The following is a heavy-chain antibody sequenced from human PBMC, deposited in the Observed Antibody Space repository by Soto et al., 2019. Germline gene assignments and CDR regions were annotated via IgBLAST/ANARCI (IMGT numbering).Heavy chain of an antibody. Sequence: PSETLSLTCTVSGGSISSSSYYWGWIRQPPGKGLEWIGSIYYSGSTYYNPSLKSRVTISVDTSKNQFSLKLSSVTAADTAVYYCARQVAGIVVVVAANYGMDVWGQGTTVTVSS. CDR1: GGSISSSSYY. CDR2: IYYSGST. V-gene: IGHV4-39*01. D-gene: IGHD2-15*01. CDR3: ARQVAGIVVVVAANYGMDV. J-gene: IGHJ6*02.